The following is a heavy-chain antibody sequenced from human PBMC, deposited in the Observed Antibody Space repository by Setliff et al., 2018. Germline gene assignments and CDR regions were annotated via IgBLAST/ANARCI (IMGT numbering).Heavy chain of an antibody. Sequence: ASVKVSCKASGYTFTGYYLHWVRQAPGQGLEWMGRINPNSGDTKYAQKFQGRVTMTRDTSISTAYMELTSLRSDDTAVYYCARSEGSSWLSSYYYYYGMDVWGQGTTVTVSS. CDR1: GYTFTGYY. CDR2: INPNSGDT. D-gene: IGHD6-13*01. V-gene: IGHV1-2*06. J-gene: IGHJ6*02. CDR3: ARSEGSSWLSSYYYYYGMDV.